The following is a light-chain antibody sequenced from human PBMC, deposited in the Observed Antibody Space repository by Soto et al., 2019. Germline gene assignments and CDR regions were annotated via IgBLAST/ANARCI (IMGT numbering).Light chain of an antibody. Sequence: DIQMTQSPSSLSASVGDRVTITCRASQSISSYLNWYQQKPGKAPTLLIYAASSLQSGGPSRFSGSGSGTDFTLTISSLQPEDFATYYCQQSYSTPQYTFGQGTKLEIK. J-gene: IGKJ2*01. CDR1: QSISSY. CDR2: AAS. CDR3: QQSYSTPQYT. V-gene: IGKV1-39*01.